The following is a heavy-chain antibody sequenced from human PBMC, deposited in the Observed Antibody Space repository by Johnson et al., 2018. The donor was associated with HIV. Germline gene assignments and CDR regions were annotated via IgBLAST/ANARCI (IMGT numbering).Heavy chain of an antibody. CDR3: ARDRGYWDAFDI. Sequence: VQLVESGGGLVQPGGSLRLSCAASGFTFSSYWMSWVRQAPGKGLEWVANIKQDGSNKYYADSVRGRFTLSRDNSKHSLYLQMNSLRAEDTALYYCARDRGYWDAFDIWGQGTLVSVSS. CDR2: IKQDGSNK. J-gene: IGHJ3*02. CDR1: GFTFSSYW. D-gene: IGHD3-22*01. V-gene: IGHV3-7*01.